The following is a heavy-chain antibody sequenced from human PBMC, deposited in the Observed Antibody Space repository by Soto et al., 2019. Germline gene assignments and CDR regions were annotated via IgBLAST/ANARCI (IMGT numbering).Heavy chain of an antibody. D-gene: IGHD3-22*01. CDR2: IIPIFGTA. J-gene: IGHJ2*01. Sequence: QVQLVQSGAEVKKPGSSVKVSCKASGGTFSSYAISWVRQAPGQGLEWMGGIIPIFGTANYAQKFQGRVTIPADEATSTAYMELSSLRSEDTAVYYCARDRYYDSSGYPLAEGYFDLWGRGTLVTVSS. CDR1: GGTFSSYA. V-gene: IGHV1-69*12. CDR3: ARDRYYDSSGYPLAEGYFDL.